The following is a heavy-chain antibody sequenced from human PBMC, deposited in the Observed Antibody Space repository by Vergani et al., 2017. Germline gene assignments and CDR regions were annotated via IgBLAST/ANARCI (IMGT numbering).Heavy chain of an antibody. CDR1: GGSISSYY. Sequence: QVQLQESGPGLVKPSETLSLTCTVSGGSISSYYWSWIRQPPGKGLEWIGYIYYSGSTNYNPSLKSRVTISVDTSKNQFSLKLSSVTAADTAVYYCARGTVSLTPLWTENAFDIWGQGTMVTVSS. J-gene: IGHJ3*02. CDR2: IYYSGST. CDR3: ARGTVSLTPLWTENAFDI. V-gene: IGHV4-59*01. D-gene: IGHD3-9*01.